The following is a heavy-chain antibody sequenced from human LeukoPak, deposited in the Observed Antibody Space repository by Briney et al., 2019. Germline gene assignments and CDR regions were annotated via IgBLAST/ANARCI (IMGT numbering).Heavy chain of an antibody. V-gene: IGHV5-51*01. J-gene: IGHJ3*02. D-gene: IGHD3-22*01. CDR1: GYRFTCYW. CDR2: IYPGDSEP. CDR3: ARWGVDSSGYRVAFDI. Sequence: GESLKISCQGSGYRFTCYWIGWVRPMPGKGLEWMGIIYPGDSEPRYSPSFQGQVTISADKSNSTAYLQWSSLQASDPAVYSCARWGVDSSGYRVAFDIWGKGTMVTVSS.